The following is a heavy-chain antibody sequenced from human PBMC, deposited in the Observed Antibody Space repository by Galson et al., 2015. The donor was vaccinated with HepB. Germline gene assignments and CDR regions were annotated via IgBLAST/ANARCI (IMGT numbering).Heavy chain of an antibody. CDR2: ISPSDGAV. V-gene: IGHV1-46*01. Sequence: SVKVSCKATGYTFTAYIIQWVRQAPGQGLEWMGRISPSDGAVHYAQEFQGRVTMTRDTSTSTVYMDLSSLASEDTAVYYCAREKFFTYYFDYWGQGTLVTVSS. CDR1: GYTFTAYI. J-gene: IGHJ4*02. D-gene: IGHD3-3*01. CDR3: AREKFFTYYFDY.